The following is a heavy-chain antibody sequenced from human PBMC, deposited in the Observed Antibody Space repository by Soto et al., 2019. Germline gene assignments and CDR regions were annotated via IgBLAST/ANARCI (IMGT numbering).Heavy chain of an antibody. Sequence: SETLSLTCTVSGGSISSTSYYWGWIRQPPGKGPEWIGSIYYSGSTYYNPSLKSRVTISVDTSKNQFSLKLSSVTAADTAVYYCARQLNLFYYDSSGYSWFDPWGQGTLVTVSS. J-gene: IGHJ5*02. V-gene: IGHV4-39*01. CDR1: GGSISSTSYY. D-gene: IGHD3-22*01. CDR2: IYYSGST. CDR3: ARQLNLFYYDSSGYSWFDP.